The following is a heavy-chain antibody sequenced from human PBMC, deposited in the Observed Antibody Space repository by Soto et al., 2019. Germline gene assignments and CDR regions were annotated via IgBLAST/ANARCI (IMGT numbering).Heavy chain of an antibody. V-gene: IGHV1-3*01. D-gene: IGHD2-15*01. CDR2: INAGNGNT. CDR3: ARDACSVSSSHTQENYYDLDV. Sequence: ASVKVSCKASGYTFTNYAMHWVRQAPGQRLKWMGWINAGNGNTKYSQKFQGRVTITRDTSASTAYMELSSLRSEDTAVYYCARDACSVSSSHTQENYYDLDVWGQGTMVTVSS. J-gene: IGHJ6*02. CDR1: GYTFTNYA.